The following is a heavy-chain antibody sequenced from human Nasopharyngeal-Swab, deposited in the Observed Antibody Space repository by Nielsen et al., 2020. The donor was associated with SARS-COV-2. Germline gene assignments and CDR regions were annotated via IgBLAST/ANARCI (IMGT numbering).Heavy chain of an antibody. V-gene: IGHV3-69-1*01. CDR2: ISSSSYI. Sequence: WIRQHPGKGLEWVSSISSSSYIYYADSVKGRFTISRDNAKNSLYLQMNSLRAEDTAVYYCARDGLDYDFWSAYFMDVWGQGTTV. D-gene: IGHD3-3*01. J-gene: IGHJ6*02. CDR3: ARDGLDYDFWSAYFMDV.